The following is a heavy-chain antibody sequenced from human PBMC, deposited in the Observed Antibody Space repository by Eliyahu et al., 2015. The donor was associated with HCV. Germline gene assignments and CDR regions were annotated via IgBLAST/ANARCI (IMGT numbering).Heavy chain of an antibody. D-gene: IGHD1-26*01. Sequence: GLEWVATISHDGSEKYYVDSVKGRFTVSRDNPKTSLFLQMNSLRADDTAIYYCARGYGGSDHVLFEFWGQGTLVTVSS. J-gene: IGHJ4*02. V-gene: IGHV3-7*01. CDR3: ARGYGGSDHVLFEF. CDR2: ISHDGSEK.